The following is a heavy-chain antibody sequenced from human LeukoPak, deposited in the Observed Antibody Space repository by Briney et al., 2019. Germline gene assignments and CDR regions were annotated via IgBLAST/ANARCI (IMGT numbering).Heavy chain of an antibody. D-gene: IGHD6-13*01. CDR1: GFTVSSNY. CDR2: IYSGGSA. Sequence: GGSLRLSCAASGFTVSSNYMSWVRQAPGKGLEWVSVIYSGGSAYYADSVKGRFTISRDNSKNTLYLQMNSLRAEDTAVYYCARDGRSTWYGVGYFDYWGQGTLVTVSS. CDR3: ARDGRSTWYGVGYFDY. V-gene: IGHV3-53*01. J-gene: IGHJ4*02.